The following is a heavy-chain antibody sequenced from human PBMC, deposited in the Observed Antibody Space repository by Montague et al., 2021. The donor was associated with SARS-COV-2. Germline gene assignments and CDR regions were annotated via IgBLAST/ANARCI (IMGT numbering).Heavy chain of an antibody. CDR2: IKSKTDGGTT. D-gene: IGHD6-6*01. Sequence: SLRLSCAASGFTFSNAWMSWVRQAPGRGLEWVGRIKSKTDGGTTDYAAPVKGRFTISRDDSKNTLYLQMNSLKTEDTALYYCTTDSISGSSSPYYYYYYGMDVWGQGTTVTVSS. V-gene: IGHV3-15*01. CDR3: TTDSISGSSSPYYYYYYGMDV. CDR1: GFTFSNAW. J-gene: IGHJ6*02.